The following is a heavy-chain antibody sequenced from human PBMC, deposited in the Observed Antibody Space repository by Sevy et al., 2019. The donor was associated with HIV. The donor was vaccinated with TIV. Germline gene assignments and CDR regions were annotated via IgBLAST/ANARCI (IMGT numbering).Heavy chain of an antibody. Sequence: GGSLRLSCAASGFTFSSYGMHWVRQAPGKGLEWVAGISYDGSNKYYADSVKGRFTISRDNSKNTLYLQMNSLRAEDTAVYYCAKERWELLGYYYYGMDVWGQGTTVTVSS. D-gene: IGHD1-26*01. CDR2: ISYDGSNK. CDR3: AKERWELLGYYYYGMDV. V-gene: IGHV3-30*18. J-gene: IGHJ6*02. CDR1: GFTFSSYG.